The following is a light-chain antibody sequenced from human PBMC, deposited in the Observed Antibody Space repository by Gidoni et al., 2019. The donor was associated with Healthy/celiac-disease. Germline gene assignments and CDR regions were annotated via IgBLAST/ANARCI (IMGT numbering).Light chain of an antibody. CDR2: KAS. J-gene: IGKJ1*01. Sequence: DIQMTKSPSTLSASVGDRGTITCRASQSISSWLAWYQQKPGKAPKLLIYKASSLESGVPSRFSGSGSGTEFTLTISSLQPDDFATYYCQQYNSYSQTFGQGTKVEIK. V-gene: IGKV1-5*03. CDR3: QQYNSYSQT. CDR1: QSISSW.